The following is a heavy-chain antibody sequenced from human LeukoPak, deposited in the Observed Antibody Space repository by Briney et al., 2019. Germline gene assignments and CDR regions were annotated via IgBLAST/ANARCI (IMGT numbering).Heavy chain of an antibody. D-gene: IGHD3-3*01. CDR2: IYPGDSDT. Sequence: GKSLKISCKGSGYSFTSYWIGWVRQMPGKGLEWMGIIYPGDSDTRYSPSFQGQVTISADKSISTAYLQWSSLKASDTAMYYCARAYYDFWSGYSSNYYYYMDVWGKGTTVTVSS. V-gene: IGHV5-51*01. J-gene: IGHJ6*03. CDR3: ARAYYDFWSGYSSNYYYYMDV. CDR1: GYSFTSYW.